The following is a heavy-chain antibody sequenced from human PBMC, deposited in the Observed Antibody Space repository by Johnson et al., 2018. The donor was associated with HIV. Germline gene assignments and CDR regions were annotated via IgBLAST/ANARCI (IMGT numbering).Heavy chain of an antibody. V-gene: IGHV3-64*01. J-gene: IGHJ3*02. D-gene: IGHD1-26*01. Sequence: VQLVESGGGLVQPGGSLRLSCAASGFTFNNYAMHWVRQAPGRGLEYVAAISSNGGSTYYGNSVKGRFTISRDTSKNTLYLQMHSLGAEDTAVYYCAKEAPGRWDLPIWAAFDIWGQGTMVTVSS. CDR3: AKEAPGRWDLPIWAAFDI. CDR2: ISSNGGST. CDR1: GFTFNNYA.